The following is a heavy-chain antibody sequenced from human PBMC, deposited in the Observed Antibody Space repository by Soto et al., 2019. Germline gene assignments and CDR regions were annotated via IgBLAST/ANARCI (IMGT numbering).Heavy chain of an antibody. CDR1: GFTFSSYW. D-gene: IGHD6-19*01. J-gene: IGHJ5*02. CDR2: INSDGSST. Sequence: GGSLRLSCAASGFTFSSYWMHWVRQAPGKGLVWVSRINSDGSSTSYADSVKGRFTISRDNAKNTLYLQMNSLRAEDTAVYYCARDLDSSGWYGGSEWFDPWGQGTLVTVSS. V-gene: IGHV3-74*01. CDR3: ARDLDSSGWYGGSEWFDP.